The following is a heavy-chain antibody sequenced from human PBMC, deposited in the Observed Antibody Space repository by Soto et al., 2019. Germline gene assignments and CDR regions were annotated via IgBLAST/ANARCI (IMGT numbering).Heavy chain of an antibody. J-gene: IGHJ1*01. D-gene: IGHD3-3*01. CDR2: ISHDGSNK. CDR1: GFTFSSYV. V-gene: IGHV3-30*04. CDR3: AREDARSGYAGTFHH. Sequence: QVQLVESGGGVVQPGGSLRLSCAASGFTFSSYVMHWVRQAPGKGLEWLAVISHDGSNKQYTDSVKDLFTISRDNSQNMIVLHVDRLRPEDTAVYYCAREDARSGYAGTFHHWGQGTLVT.